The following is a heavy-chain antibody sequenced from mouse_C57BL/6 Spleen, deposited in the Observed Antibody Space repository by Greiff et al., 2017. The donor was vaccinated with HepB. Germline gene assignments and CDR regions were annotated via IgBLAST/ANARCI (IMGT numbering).Heavy chain of an antibody. D-gene: IGHD3-3*01. CDR1: GYAFTNYL. V-gene: IGHV1-54*01. J-gene: IGHJ2*01. CDR3: ARSGTSDY. Sequence: VQVVESGAELVRPGTSVKVSCKASGYAFTNYLIEWVKQRPGQGLEWIGVINPGSGGTNYNEKFKGKATLTADKSSSTAYMQLSSLTSEDSAVYFCARSGTSDYWGQGTTLTVSS. CDR2: INPGSGGT.